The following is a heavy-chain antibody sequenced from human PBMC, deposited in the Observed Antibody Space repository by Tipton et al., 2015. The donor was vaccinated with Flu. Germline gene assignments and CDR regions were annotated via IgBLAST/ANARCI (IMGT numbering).Heavy chain of an antibody. J-gene: IGHJ4*02. CDR3: VRIGDYSGAF. CDR1: GGSVSDYN. CDR2: IHPRGST. Sequence: TLSLTCDVHGGSVSDYNWAWIRQSPEKGLGWIGEIHPRGSTNYKSSLRSRVSMSVDTSKNQFSLKMTSVTAADTAVYYCVRIGDYSGAFWGRGTLVTVSS. V-gene: IGHV4-34*01. D-gene: IGHD2-15*01.